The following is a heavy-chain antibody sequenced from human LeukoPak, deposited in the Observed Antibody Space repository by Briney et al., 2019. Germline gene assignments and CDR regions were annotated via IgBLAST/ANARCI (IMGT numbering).Heavy chain of an antibody. Sequence: PSETLSLTCAVYGGSFSGYYWSWIRQPPGKGLEWIGEINHSGSTNYNPSLKSRVTISVDTSKNQFSLKLSSVTAADTAVYYCARGRGFGYSGGWYFDYWGQGTLVTVSS. CDR1: GGSFSGYY. CDR3: ARGRGFGYSGGWYFDY. J-gene: IGHJ4*02. V-gene: IGHV4-34*01. D-gene: IGHD6-19*01. CDR2: INHSGST.